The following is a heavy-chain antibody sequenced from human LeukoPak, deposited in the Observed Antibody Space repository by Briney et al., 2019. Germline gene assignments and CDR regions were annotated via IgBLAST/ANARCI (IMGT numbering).Heavy chain of an antibody. D-gene: IGHD6-6*01. Sequence: GSLRLSCAASGLTFSSYSMNWVRPAPGKGLEWVSSISSSSSYIYYADSVKGRFTISRDNAKNSLYLQMNSLRAEDTAVYYCARRRDRGSSRAFDIWGQGTMVTVSS. CDR2: ISSSSSYI. CDR1: GLTFSSYS. J-gene: IGHJ3*02. CDR3: ARRRDRGSSRAFDI. V-gene: IGHV3-21*01.